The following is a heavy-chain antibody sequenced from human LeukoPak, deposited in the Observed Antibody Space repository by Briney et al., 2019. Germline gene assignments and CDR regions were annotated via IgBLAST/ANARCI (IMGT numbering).Heavy chain of an antibody. J-gene: IGHJ4*02. D-gene: IGHD1-26*01. Sequence: PSETLSLTCTVSDGSISSNYWSWIRQPPGKGLEWIGYIYYSGTTSYNPSLKSRVTISEDTSKNQSSLKLSSVTAEDTAVYYCARSYSVSYYAYWGQGTLVTVSS. CDR3: ARSYSVSYYAY. CDR2: IYYSGTT. V-gene: IGHV4-59*08. CDR1: DGSISSNY.